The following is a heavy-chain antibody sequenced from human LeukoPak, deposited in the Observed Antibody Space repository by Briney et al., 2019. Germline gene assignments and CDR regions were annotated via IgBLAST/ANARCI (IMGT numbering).Heavy chain of an antibody. J-gene: IGHJ3*01. CDR1: GGSLSSYY. D-gene: IGHD6-13*01. V-gene: IGHV4-59*01. Sequence: SETVSLTCTVCGGSLSSYYWSWVRQPPGKGLEGIGFVYYTGSTNYSPSLTSRVTISVDTSKNQFSLKLRSVTAADTAVYYCARISSSNWYNERGAFDVWGQGTMVTVSS. CDR2: VYYTGST. CDR3: ARISSSNWYNERGAFDV.